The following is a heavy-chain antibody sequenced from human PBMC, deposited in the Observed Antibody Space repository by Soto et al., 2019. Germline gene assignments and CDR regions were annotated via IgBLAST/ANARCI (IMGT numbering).Heavy chain of an antibody. CDR2: ISSNGSST. D-gene: IGHD6-19*01. V-gene: IGHV3-64*01. J-gene: IGHJ3*02. CDR1: GFTFSSYA. Sequence: GGSLRLSCAASGFTFSSYAMHWVRQAPGKGLEYVSAISSNGSSTYYANSVKGRFTISRDNSKNTLYLQMGSLRAEDMAVYYCAGEGSIAVAGTGYAFDIWGQGTMVTVSS. CDR3: AGEGSIAVAGTGYAFDI.